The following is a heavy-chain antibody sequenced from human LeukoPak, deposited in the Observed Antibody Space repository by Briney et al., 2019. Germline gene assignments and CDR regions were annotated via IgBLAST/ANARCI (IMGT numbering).Heavy chain of an antibody. Sequence: SVKVSCKVSGYTLTELSMHWVRQAPGKGLEWMGGFDPEDGETIYAQKFQGRVTMTEDTSTDTAYMELSSLRSEDTAVYYCATRKGRYCSSTSCYSLDYWGQGTLVTVSS. J-gene: IGHJ4*02. CDR2: FDPEDGET. V-gene: IGHV1-24*01. CDR1: GYTLTELS. CDR3: ATRKGRYCSSTSCYSLDY. D-gene: IGHD2-2*01.